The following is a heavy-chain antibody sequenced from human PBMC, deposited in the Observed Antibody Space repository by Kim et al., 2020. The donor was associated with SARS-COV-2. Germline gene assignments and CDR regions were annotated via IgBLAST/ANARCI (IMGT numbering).Heavy chain of an antibody. CDR3: ARDPVIVVAHYYYYGMDV. CDR2: IIPILGIA. D-gene: IGHD3-22*01. J-gene: IGHJ6*01. Sequence: SVKVSCKASGGTFSSYAISWVRQAPGQGLEWMGRIIPILGIANYAQKFQGRVTITADKSTSTAYMELSSLRSEDTAVYYCARDPVIVVAHYYYYGMDVW. V-gene: IGHV1-69*04. CDR1: GGTFSSYA.